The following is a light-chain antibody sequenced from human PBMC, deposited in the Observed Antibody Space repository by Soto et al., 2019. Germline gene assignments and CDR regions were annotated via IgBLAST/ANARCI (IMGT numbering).Light chain of an antibody. Sequence: EIVLTQSPGTLSLSPGERATLSCRASQSVSSSYVAWSQQKPGQAPRLLIYGASSRATGIPDRFSGSGSGTDFTLTISRLEPEDFAVYDCQHYGSSLFTFGPGTKVD. CDR1: QSVSSSY. CDR3: QHYGSSLFT. CDR2: GAS. J-gene: IGKJ3*01. V-gene: IGKV3-20*01.